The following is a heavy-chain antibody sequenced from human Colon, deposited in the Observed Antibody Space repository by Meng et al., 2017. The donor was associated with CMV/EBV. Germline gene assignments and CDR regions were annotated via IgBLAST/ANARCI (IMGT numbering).Heavy chain of an antibody. Sequence: ASVMVSCKASGYTFTSYDINWVRQATGQGLEGMGWMNPNSGNTGYAQKFQGRVTMTRNTSISTAYMELSSLRSEDTAVYYCARGPPAGYCSSTSCYYYYYGMDVWGQGTTVTVSS. V-gene: IGHV1-8*01. CDR2: MNPNSGNT. CDR3: ARGPPAGYCSSTSCYYYYYGMDV. D-gene: IGHD2-2*01. J-gene: IGHJ6*02. CDR1: GYTFTSYD.